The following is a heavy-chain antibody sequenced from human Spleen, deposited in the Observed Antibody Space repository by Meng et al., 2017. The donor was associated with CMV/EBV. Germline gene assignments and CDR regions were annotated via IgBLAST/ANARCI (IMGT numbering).Heavy chain of an antibody. Sequence: ASVKVSCKTSKYTFTDYYMHWVRQAPGQGLEWMGWINPNSGGTNYAQKFQGRVTMTRDTSISTDYMELSRLRSDDTAVYYCAKGDILVVPAVMFDFWGQGTLVTVSS. V-gene: IGHV1-2*02. CDR2: INPNSGGT. D-gene: IGHD2-2*01. CDR3: AKGDILVVPAVMFDF. CDR1: KYTFTDYY. J-gene: IGHJ4*02.